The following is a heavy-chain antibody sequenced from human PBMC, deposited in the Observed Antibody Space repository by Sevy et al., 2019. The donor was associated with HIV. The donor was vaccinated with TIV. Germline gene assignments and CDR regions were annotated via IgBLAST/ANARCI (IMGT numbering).Heavy chain of an antibody. J-gene: IGHJ6*02. CDR2: ILHDGSYR. CDR1: GFTFSSYD. CDR3: AKNRLPGGSYFSRHGLDV. V-gene: IGHV3-30*18. Sequence: GGSLRLSCAASGFTFSSYDMHWVRQAPGKGLEWVAIILHDGSYREYVDSVRGRLTMSRDNSKNTMYLPMNGLSIEDTAVYYCAKNRLPGGSYFSRHGLDVWGRGTTVTVSS. D-gene: IGHD3-10*01.